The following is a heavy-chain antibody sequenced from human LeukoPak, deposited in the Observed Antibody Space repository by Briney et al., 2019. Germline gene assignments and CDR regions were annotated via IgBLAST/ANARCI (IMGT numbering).Heavy chain of an antibody. D-gene: IGHD3-9*01. V-gene: IGHV3-11*04. J-gene: IGHJ4*02. CDR1: GFNYKVYY. Sequence: GGTVRLSCGASGFNYKVYYKRWTRQAPEKAVEWRSYIRSGGDTVYYPYSVKGRFIISRDNSTNTLYLQMNSLRAEETAVYYCARGGVIVLRYFVWLSGYWGPGTLVTVSS. CDR3: ARGGVIVLRYFVWLSGY. CDR2: IRSGGDTV.